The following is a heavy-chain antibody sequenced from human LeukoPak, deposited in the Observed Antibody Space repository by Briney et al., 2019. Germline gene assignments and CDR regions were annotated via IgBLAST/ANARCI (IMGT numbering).Heavy chain of an antibody. J-gene: IGHJ6*02. V-gene: IGHV1-69*13. CDR3: ARPRGCSGGSCYADYYYYYGMDV. CDR1: RGTFRSYS. CDR2: IIPIFGTP. Sequence: GSSVKVSCKPSRGTFRSYSISWLRPAPPQGLDWMGGIIPIFGTPNYPQKFQGRVTITADESTSTAYMELSSLRSEDTAVYYCARPRGCSGGSCYADYYYYYGMDVWGQGTTVTVSS. D-gene: IGHD2-15*01.